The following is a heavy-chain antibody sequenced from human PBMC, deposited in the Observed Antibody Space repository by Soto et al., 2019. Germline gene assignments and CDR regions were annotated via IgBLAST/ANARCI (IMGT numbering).Heavy chain of an antibody. Sequence: SEILSLTCAVYGGSFSGYYWSWIRQPPGKGLEWIGEINHSGSTNYNPSLKSRVTISVDTSKNQFSLKLSSVTAADTTVYYCAGYYITFFDYWGQGTLVTVSS. CDR3: AGYYITFFDY. D-gene: IGHD3-3*01. CDR1: GGSFSGYY. J-gene: IGHJ4*02. V-gene: IGHV4-34*01. CDR2: INHSGST.